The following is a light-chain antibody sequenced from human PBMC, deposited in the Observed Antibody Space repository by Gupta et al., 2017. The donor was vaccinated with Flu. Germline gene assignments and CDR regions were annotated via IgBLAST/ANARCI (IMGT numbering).Light chain of an antibody. J-gene: IGLJ2*01. CDR3: QTWDSGLNSGV. CDR1: RSNIGVNP. V-gene: IGLV1-51*02. Sequence: QSVLTQPPSVSAAPGQEVTISCSGGRSNIGVNPVSWYQHLPGAAPKLVIFEDNRRPSGIPDRFSGSKSGTSATLGIAGLQTGDEADYYCQTWDSGLNSGVFGGGTKLTVL. CDR2: EDN.